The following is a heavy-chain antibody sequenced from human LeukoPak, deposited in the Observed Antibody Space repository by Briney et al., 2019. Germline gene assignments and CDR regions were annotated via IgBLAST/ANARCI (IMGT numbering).Heavy chain of an antibody. CDR2: IRYDGSNK. D-gene: IGHD6-6*01. CDR1: GFTFSSYG. Sequence: PGGSLRLSCAASGFTFSSYGMHWVRQAPGKGLEWVAFIRYDGSNKYYADSVKGRFTISRDNSKNTLYLQMNSLRAEDTAVYYCAKGHIAALRFDPWGQGTLVTVSS. J-gene: IGHJ5*02. CDR3: AKGHIAALRFDP. V-gene: IGHV3-30*02.